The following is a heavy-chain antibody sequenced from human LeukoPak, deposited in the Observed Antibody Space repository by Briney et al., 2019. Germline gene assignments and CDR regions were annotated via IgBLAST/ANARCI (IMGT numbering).Heavy chain of an antibody. Sequence: PGGSLRLSCAASGFTFSSYGMHWVRQAPGKGLEWVAFIRYDGSNKYYADSVKGRFTISRDNAKSILYLDVNRLRVEDTAVYFCAKMSWVATLMGAMDVWGPGTTVIVSS. D-gene: IGHD2-8*01. J-gene: IGHJ6*02. CDR2: IRYDGSNK. CDR1: GFTFSSYG. V-gene: IGHV3-30*02. CDR3: AKMSWVATLMGAMDV.